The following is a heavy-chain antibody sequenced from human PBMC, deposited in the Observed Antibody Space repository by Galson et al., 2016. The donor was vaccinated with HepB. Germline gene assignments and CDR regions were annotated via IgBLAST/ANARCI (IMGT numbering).Heavy chain of an antibody. Sequence: SLRLSCAASGFTFSIHSMSWVRQAPGKGLEWVSSITASDGSTFYADSVKGRFTISRDNSDNTLYLQMNSLTAEGTALYYCAKLTDSWGQGTLVTVSS. CDR1: GFTFSIHS. J-gene: IGHJ4*02. CDR3: AKLTDS. CDR2: ITASDGST. D-gene: IGHD4/OR15-4a*01. V-gene: IGHV3-23*01.